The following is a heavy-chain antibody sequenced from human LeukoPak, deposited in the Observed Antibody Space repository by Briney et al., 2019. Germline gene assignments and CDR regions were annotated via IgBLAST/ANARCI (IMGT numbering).Heavy chain of an antibody. CDR3: AIYYDSSGSIDH. J-gene: IGHJ4*02. V-gene: IGHV3-23*01. Sequence: GGSLRLSCVVSGISLSNYAMTWVRQAPGKGLEWVSYISERGGSTTYADSVKGRFTISRDTSLNTLYLQMNNLRAEDTAVYYCAIYYDSSGSIDHWGQGTLVTVSS. D-gene: IGHD3-22*01. CDR1: GISLSNYA. CDR2: ISERGGST.